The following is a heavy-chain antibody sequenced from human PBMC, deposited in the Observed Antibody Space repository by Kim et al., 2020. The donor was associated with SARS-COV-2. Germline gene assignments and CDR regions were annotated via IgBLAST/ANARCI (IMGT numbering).Heavy chain of an antibody. J-gene: IGHJ4*02. V-gene: IGHV3-23*01. D-gene: IGHD3-10*01. CDR1: GFTFSSYA. CDR3: AKDRSMVRGVTVADY. CDR2: ISGSGGST. Sequence: GGSLRLSCAASGFTFSSYAMSWVRQAPGKGLEWVSSISGSGGSTYYADSVKGRFTISRDNSKNTLYLQMNSLRAEDTAVYYCAKDRSMVRGVTVADYWGQGTLVTVSS.